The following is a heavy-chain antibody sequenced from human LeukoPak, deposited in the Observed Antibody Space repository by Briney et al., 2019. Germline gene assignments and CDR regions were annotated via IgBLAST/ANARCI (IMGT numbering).Heavy chain of an antibody. CDR2: IYYRGNT. CDR1: GDSISNSNYH. Sequence: SETLSLTCTVSGDSISNSNYHWGWIRQPPGKGLEWIASIYYRGNTYYNPPLKSRVTISVDTSKNQFSLKLSSVTAADTAVYYCARRSGTYHAFDIWGQGTMVTVSS. D-gene: IGHD1-26*01. J-gene: IGHJ3*02. CDR3: ARRSGTYHAFDI. V-gene: IGHV4-39*01.